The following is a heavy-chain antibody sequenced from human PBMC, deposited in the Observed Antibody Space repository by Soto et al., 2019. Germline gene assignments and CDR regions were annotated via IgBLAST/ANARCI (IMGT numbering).Heavy chain of an antibody. J-gene: IGHJ4*02. V-gene: IGHV4-34*01. CDR1: GGSFSGYY. CDR2: INHSGST. CDR3: ARGSLNLGYCTNGVCPIFDY. D-gene: IGHD2-8*01. Sequence: SETLSLTCAVYGGSFSGYYWSWIRQPPGKGLEWIGEINHSGSTNYNPSLKSRVTISVDTSKNQFSLKLSSVTAADTAVYYCARGSLNLGYCTNGVCPIFDYWGQGTLVTVSS.